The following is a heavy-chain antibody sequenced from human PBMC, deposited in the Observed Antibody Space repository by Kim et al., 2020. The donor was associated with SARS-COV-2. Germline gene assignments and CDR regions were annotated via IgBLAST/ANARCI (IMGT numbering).Heavy chain of an antibody. CDR2: IYYSGST. V-gene: IGHV4-39*01. D-gene: IGHD1-26*01. CDR3: ASSAGCYYLLDY. CDR1: GGSISSGSYY. J-gene: IGHJ4*01. Sequence: SETLSLTCTVSGGSISSGSYYWGWIRQPPGKGLEWIGSIYYSGSTYYNPSLRSRVTISVDTSKNQFSLKLSSVTAADTAVYYCASSAGCYYLLDYWGHGT.